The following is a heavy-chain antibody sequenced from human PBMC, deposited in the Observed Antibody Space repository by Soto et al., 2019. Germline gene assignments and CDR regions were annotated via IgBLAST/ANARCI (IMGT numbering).Heavy chain of an antibody. V-gene: IGHV4-34*01. CDR2: ISQSGNS. J-gene: IGHJ5*02. Sequence: SETLSLTCAVYGESLSGFYWSWIRQAPGKGLEWIGEISQSGNSRYNPSLKSRFTMSVDSPKNQFSLNLSSVTAADTALFYCAREGDTSNDGFELWGQGTPVTVSS. CDR1: GESLSGFY. D-gene: IGHD1-1*01. CDR3: AREGDTSNDGFEL.